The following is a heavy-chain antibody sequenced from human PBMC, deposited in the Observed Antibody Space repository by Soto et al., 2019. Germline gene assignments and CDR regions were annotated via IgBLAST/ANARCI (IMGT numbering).Heavy chain of an antibody. J-gene: IGHJ4*02. CDR3: AKERRLLRSFDY. CDR1: GFAFSSFA. Sequence: GGSLRLSCAASGFAFSSFAMSWVRQAPGKGLEWVSAISGSGGSTYYADSVKGRFTISRDNSKNTLYLQMNSLRAEDTAVYYCAKERRLLRSFDYWGQGTLVTVSS. D-gene: IGHD3-9*01. CDR2: ISGSGGST. V-gene: IGHV3-23*01.